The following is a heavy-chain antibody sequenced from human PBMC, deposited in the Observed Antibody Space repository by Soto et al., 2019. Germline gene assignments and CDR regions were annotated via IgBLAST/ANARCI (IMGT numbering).Heavy chain of an antibody. CDR2: IAVGSGYT. Sequence: QMQLEQSGPEVKKPGTSVKVSCKASGFTFTSSAFQWVRQARGQRLEWIGWIAVGSGYTNYAQRFQDRVTLTREMSTATTYMELSRLTSEDTAIYYCAADATGWQQMVPSDYWGQGTLVTVSS. D-gene: IGHD2-8*01. CDR1: GFTFTSSA. CDR3: AADATGWQQMVPSDY. J-gene: IGHJ4*02. V-gene: IGHV1-58*01.